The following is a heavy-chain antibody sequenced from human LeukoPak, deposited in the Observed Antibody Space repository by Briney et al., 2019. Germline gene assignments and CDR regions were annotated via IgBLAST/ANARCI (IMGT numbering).Heavy chain of an antibody. CDR2: INPNSGGT. D-gene: IGHD5-18*01. J-gene: IGHJ4*02. V-gene: IGHV1-2*02. Sequence: ASVKVSCKASGYTFTGYYMHWVRQAPGQGLEWMGWINPNSGGTNYAQKFQGRVTMTRDTSISTAYMELSRLRSDDTALYYCARFNTAMACFDYWGQGTLVTVSS. CDR3: ARFNTAMACFDY. CDR1: GYTFTGYY.